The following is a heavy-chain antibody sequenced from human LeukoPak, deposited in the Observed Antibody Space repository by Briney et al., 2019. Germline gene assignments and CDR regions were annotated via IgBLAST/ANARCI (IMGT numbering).Heavy chain of an antibody. J-gene: IGHJ4*02. CDR3: ASGMYDFWSGYYT. CDR2: INPSGGST. D-gene: IGHD3-3*01. Sequence: ASVKVSCKASGYTFTSYYMHWVRQAPGQGLEWMGIINPSGGSTSYAQKFQGRVTMTRDMSTSTVYMELSSLRSEDTAVYYCASGMYDFWSGYYTWGQGTLVTVSS. CDR1: GYTFTSYY. V-gene: IGHV1-46*01.